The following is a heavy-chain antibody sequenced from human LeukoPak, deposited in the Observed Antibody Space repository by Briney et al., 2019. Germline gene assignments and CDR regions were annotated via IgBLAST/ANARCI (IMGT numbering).Heavy chain of an antibody. CDR1: GFTFSSYW. Sequence: GGSLRLSCAPSGFTFSSYWMSWVRQAPGKGLEWVANIKQDGSEKYYVDSVKGRFTISRDNAKNSLYLQMNSLRAEDMALYYCAKARARDIRNYDILTGYYNDYFDYWGQGTLVTVSS. J-gene: IGHJ4*02. CDR3: AKARARDIRNYDILTGYYNDYFDY. V-gene: IGHV3-7*03. D-gene: IGHD3-9*01. CDR2: IKQDGSEK.